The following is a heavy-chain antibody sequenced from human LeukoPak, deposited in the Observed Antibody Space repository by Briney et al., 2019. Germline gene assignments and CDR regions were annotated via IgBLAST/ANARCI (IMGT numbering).Heavy chain of an antibody. CDR3: AKHVGYCSSNSCYFDY. V-gene: IGHV3-23*01. D-gene: IGHD2-2*01. CDR1: GFTFSSYA. Sequence: GGSLRLSCAAPGFTFSSYAMSWVRQAPGKGLEWVSAIGGSGGSTYYVDSVKGRFTISRDNSKNTLYLQMNSLRAEDTAVYYCAKHVGYCSSNSCYFDYWGQGTLVTVSS. CDR2: IGGSGGST. J-gene: IGHJ4*02.